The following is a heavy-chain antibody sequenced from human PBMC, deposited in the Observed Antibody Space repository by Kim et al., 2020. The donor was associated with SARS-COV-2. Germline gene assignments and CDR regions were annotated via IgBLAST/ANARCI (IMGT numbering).Heavy chain of an antibody. CDR2: ISYNGSNK. Sequence: GGSLRLSCAASGFTFSSYGMHWVRQAPGKGLEWVAVISYNGSNKYYADSVKVRFTISRDNSKNTVYLQMNSLSAEDTVVYYCAKDSGSGSYYNYYYYYYGMYVSGQGTTCTVS. CDR1: GFTFSSYG. CDR3: AKDSGSGSYYNYYYYYYGMYV. V-gene: IGHV3-30*18. J-gene: IGHJ6*02. D-gene: IGHD3-10*01.